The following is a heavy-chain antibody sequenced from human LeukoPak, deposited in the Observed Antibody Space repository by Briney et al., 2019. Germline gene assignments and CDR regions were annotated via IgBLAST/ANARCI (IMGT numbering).Heavy chain of an antibody. V-gene: IGHV3-9*01. CDR3: AKDPYMDV. CDR2: INWNSGTV. CDR1: GFNFNDLT. J-gene: IGHJ6*03. Sequence: GGSLRLSCAASGFNFNDLTMHWVRQVPGKGLEWVSGINWNSGTVGYADSVKGRFTISRDNAKNSLYLQMNSLRPEDTALYYCAKDPYMDVWGKGTTVIVSS.